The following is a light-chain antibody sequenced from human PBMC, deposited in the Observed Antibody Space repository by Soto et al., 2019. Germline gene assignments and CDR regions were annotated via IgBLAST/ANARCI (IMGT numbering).Light chain of an antibody. V-gene: IGLV2-14*01. CDR3: SSYTSSSTYV. Sequence: QSVLTQPASVSGSPGQSITISCTGTSSDIAIYNAVSWYQQYPGKAPKLIIYEVNDRPSGVSNRFSGSKPGNTASLTISGLQAEDEADYYCSSYTSSSTYVFGTGTKVTVL. CDR2: EVN. J-gene: IGLJ1*01. CDR1: SSDIAIYNA.